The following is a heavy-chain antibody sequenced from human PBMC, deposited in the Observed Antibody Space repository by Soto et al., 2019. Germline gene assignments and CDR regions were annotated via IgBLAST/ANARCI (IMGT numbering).Heavy chain of an antibody. CDR1: GGTFSSYA. CDR3: ARAGRAAAGHSTYNWFDP. V-gene: IGHV1-69*13. Sequence: SVKVSCKASGGTFSSYAVSWVRQASGQGLEWMGGIIPLFNLSKYAQKFQGRVTITADESTSTAYMEMSSLRSEDTAVYYCARAGRAAAGHSTYNWFDPWGQGTLVTVSS. CDR2: IIPLFNLS. D-gene: IGHD6-13*01. J-gene: IGHJ5*02.